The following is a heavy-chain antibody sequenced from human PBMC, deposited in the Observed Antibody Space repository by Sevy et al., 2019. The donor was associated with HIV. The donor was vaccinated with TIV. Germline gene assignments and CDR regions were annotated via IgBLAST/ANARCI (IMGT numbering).Heavy chain of an antibody. CDR2: MNEDGSVT. D-gene: IGHD3-16*01. Sequence: GGSLRLSCAGSGFSITSYWMHWVRQAPGKGLVWVSRMNEDGSVTNQADSGRGRFTISRDNANNTLYLQMNILRVEDTAVYYCVKDFGGPTDYLGQGTLVTVSS. CDR3: VKDFGGPTDY. J-gene: IGHJ4*02. V-gene: IGHV3-74*01. CDR1: GFSITSYW.